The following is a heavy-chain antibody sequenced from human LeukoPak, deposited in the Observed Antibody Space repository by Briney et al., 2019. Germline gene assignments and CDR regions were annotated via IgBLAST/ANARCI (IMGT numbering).Heavy chain of an antibody. D-gene: IGHD2-15*01. CDR3: ARGGPYCSGGSCAVRY. J-gene: IGHJ4*02. CDR2: IKQDGSEK. CDR1: GFTFSSYW. Sequence: GGSLRLSCAASGFTFSSYWMSWVRQAPGKGLEWVANIKQDGSEKYYVDSVKGRFTISRDNAKNSLYLQMNSLRAEATAVYYCARGGPYCSGGSCAVRYWGQGTLVTVSS. V-gene: IGHV3-7*03.